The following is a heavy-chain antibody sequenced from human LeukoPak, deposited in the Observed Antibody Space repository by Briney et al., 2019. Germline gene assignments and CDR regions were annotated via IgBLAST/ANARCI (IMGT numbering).Heavy chain of an antibody. CDR1: GGSISSYY. CDR3: ASYSGSYWGSFDY. CDR2: IYYSGST. J-gene: IGHJ4*02. D-gene: IGHD1-26*01. V-gene: IGHV4-59*08. Sequence: PSETLSLTCTVSGGSISSYYWSWIRQPPGKGLEWIGYIYYSGSTNYNSSLKSRVTISVDTSKNQFSLKLSSVTAADTAVYYCASYSGSYWGSFDYWGQGTLVTVSS.